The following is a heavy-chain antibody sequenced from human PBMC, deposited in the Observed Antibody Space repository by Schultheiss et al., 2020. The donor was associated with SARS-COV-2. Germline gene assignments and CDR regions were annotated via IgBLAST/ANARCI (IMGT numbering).Heavy chain of an antibody. V-gene: IGHV3-30*03. CDR3: ARGNSGYDWGSGFDL. CDR1: GFTFSSYS. J-gene: IGHJ2*01. D-gene: IGHD5-12*01. Sequence: GGSLRLSCAASGFTFSSYSMNWVRRAQGKGLEWVAVILYDGNNKDYAESVKGRFTISRDNAKNTLYLQMNSLRAEDTAVYYCARGNSGYDWGSGFDLWGRDALVTVSS. CDR2: ILYDGNNK.